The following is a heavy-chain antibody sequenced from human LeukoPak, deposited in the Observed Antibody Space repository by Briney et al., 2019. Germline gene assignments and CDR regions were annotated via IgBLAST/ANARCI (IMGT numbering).Heavy chain of an antibody. J-gene: IGHJ6*02. CDR2: INPNSGGT. CDR1: GYTFTVYY. V-gene: IGHV1-2*06. Sequence: ASVNVSCKASGYTFTVYYMHWVRQAPGQGLEWMGRINPNSGGTNYAQKFQGRVTMTRDTSISTAYMELSRLRSDDTAVYYCARVRYYYDSSGYYYYYYGMDVWGQGTTVTVSS. CDR3: ARVRYYYDSSGYYYYYYGMDV. D-gene: IGHD3-22*01.